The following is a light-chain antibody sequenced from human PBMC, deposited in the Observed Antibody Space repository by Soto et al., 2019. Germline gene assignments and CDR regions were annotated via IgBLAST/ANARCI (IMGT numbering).Light chain of an antibody. Sequence: EIVMSQSPATLSVSTGERATLSCRASQSVSSNLAWYQQKPGQAPRLLIYGASTRATGVPARFSGSASGTEFTLTISSLQSEDFAVYYCQHYNNWPPWTFGQGTKVDI. CDR2: GAS. CDR3: QHYNNWPPWT. J-gene: IGKJ1*01. V-gene: IGKV3-15*01. CDR1: QSVSSN.